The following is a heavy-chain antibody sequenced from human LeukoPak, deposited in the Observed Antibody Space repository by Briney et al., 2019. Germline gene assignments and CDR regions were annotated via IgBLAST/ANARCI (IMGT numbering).Heavy chain of an antibody. CDR2: TYFTGST. J-gene: IGHJ4*02. CDR3: ARVSFTYGPLDS. CDR1: RGSLSSGGPY. V-gene: IGHV4-31*03. Sequence: PSETLSPTCNVSRGSLSSGGPYWSWIRHRPGKGLEWMGYTYFTGSTYYNPSLQSRLIISADTSMTQFSLRLRSVTAADTAVYYCARVSFTYGPLDSWGPGILVTVSS. D-gene: IGHD4-17*01.